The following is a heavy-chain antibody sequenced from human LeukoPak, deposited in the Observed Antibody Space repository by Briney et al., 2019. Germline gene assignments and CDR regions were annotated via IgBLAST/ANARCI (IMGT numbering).Heavy chain of an antibody. CDR1: GYTFTSYG. V-gene: IGHV1-2*02. J-gene: IGHJ5*02. D-gene: IGHD3-10*01. Sequence: ASVKVSCKASGYTFTSYGISWVRQAPGQGLEWMGWINPNTGGTNFAQKFQGRVTMTRDTSISTAYMELSRLSSDDTAVYYCASDSGSGSLQVWFDPWGQGTLVTVSS. CDR2: INPNTGGT. CDR3: ASDSGSGSLQVWFDP.